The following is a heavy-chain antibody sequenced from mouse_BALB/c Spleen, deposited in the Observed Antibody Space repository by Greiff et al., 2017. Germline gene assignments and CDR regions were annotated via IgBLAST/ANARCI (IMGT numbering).Heavy chain of an antibody. CDR2: IWSDGST. Sequence: QVQLKESGPDLVAPSQSLSITCTVSGFSLTSYGVHWVRQPPGKGLEWLVVIWSDGSTTYNSALKSRLSISKDNSKSQVFLKMNSLQTDDTAMYYCARHGVGRGAMDYWGQGTSVTVSS. D-gene: IGHD4-1*01. CDR1: GFSLTSYG. V-gene: IGHV2-6-2*01. CDR3: ARHGVGRGAMDY. J-gene: IGHJ4*01.